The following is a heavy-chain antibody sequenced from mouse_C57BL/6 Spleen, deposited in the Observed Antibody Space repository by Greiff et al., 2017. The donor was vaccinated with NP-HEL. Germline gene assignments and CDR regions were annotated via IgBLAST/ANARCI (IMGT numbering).Heavy chain of an antibody. D-gene: IGHD4-1*01. CDR1: GFTFSSYG. Sequence: EVHLVESGGDLVKPGGSLKLSCAASGFTFSSYGMSWVRQTPDKRLEWVATISSGGSYTYYPDSVKGRFTISRDNAKNTLYLQMSSLKSEDTAMYYCASGTGTSFAYWGQGTLVTVSA. CDR2: ISSGGSYT. V-gene: IGHV5-6*01. CDR3: ASGTGTSFAY. J-gene: IGHJ3*01.